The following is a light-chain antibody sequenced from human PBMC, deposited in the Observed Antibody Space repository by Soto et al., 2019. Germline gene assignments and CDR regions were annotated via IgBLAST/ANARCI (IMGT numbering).Light chain of an antibody. V-gene: IGKV1-5*01. CDR2: DAS. Sequence: DIQMTQSPSTLSASVGDRVTITCRAGQSISDWLAWYQQIPGKAPKLLIFDASTLQSGVPSRFSGSGSGTEFTLTIRRLQADDFGTYYCQEYTSATFGRGTRLEIK. CDR3: QEYTSAT. J-gene: IGKJ2*01. CDR1: QSISDW.